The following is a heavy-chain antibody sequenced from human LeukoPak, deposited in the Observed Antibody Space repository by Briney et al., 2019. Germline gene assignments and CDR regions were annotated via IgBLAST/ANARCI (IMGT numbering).Heavy chain of an antibody. Sequence: GASVKVSCKASGYTFTGYYMHWVRQAPRQGLEFMGWINPNSGSTNYAQKFQGRVTMTRDTSISTAYMELSRLRSDDTAVYYCARAGIEVAGTGGKWVWARASPDYWGRGTLVTVSS. CDR2: INPNSGST. V-gene: IGHV1-2*02. CDR3: ARAGIEVAGTGGKWVWARASPDY. CDR1: GYTFTGYY. J-gene: IGHJ4*02. D-gene: IGHD6-19*01.